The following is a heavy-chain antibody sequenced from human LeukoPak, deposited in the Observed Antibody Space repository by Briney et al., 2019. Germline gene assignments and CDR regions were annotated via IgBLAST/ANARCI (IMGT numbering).Heavy chain of an antibody. D-gene: IGHD2-21*02. CDR2: IYYSGST. Sequence: KPSETLSLTCTVSGGSISSSSYYWGWIRQPPGKGLEWIGSIYYSGSTYYNPSLKSRVTISVDTSKNQFSLKLSSVTAADTAVYYCARWRRKIPGVVVTAIRHYYGMDVWGQGTTVTVSS. V-gene: IGHV4-39*07. CDR3: ARWRRKIPGVVVTAIRHYYGMDV. J-gene: IGHJ6*02. CDR1: GGSISSSSYY.